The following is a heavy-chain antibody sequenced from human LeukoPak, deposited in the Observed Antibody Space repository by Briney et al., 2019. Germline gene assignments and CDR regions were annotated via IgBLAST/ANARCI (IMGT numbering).Heavy chain of an antibody. CDR2: IYPGDSDT. D-gene: IGHD3-16*01. J-gene: IGHJ4*02. V-gene: IGHV5-51*01. CDR3: ARLGSNYIDY. CDR1: GYSFTNYW. Sequence: GESLKISCKGSGYSFTNYWIGWVRQMPGKGLDWMAIIYPGDSDTKYSPSFQGQVTISADKSISTAYLQWSSLKSSDAAMYYCARLGSNYIDYWGQGTLVTVSS.